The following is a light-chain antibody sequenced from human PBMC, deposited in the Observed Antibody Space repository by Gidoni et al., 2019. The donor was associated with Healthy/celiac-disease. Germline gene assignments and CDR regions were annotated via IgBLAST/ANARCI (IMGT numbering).Light chain of an antibody. V-gene: IGLV3-19*01. CDR1: SLRSYY. CDR2: GKN. CDR3: NSRDSSGNLVV. Sequence: SSELTQDPAVSVVLGQTGRITCQGDSLRSYYASWYQQKPGQAPVLVIYGKNNRPSGIPDRFSGSSSGNTASLTITGAQAEDEADYYCNSRDSSGNLVVFGGGTKLTVL. J-gene: IGLJ2*01.